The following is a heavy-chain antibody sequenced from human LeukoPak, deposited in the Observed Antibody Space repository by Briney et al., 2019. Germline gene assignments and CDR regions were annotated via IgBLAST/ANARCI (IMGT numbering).Heavy chain of an antibody. Sequence: SETLSLTCTVSGGSISSSIYYWGWIRQPPGKGLEWIGTIYYSGSTYYNPSLKTRVTISVDTSKNQFSLKLSSVTAADTAVYYCAAGRSGYDQFDYWGQGTLVTVSS. V-gene: IGHV4-39*01. CDR3: AAGRSGYDQFDY. CDR1: GGSISSSIYY. D-gene: IGHD5-12*01. CDR2: IYYSGST. J-gene: IGHJ4*02.